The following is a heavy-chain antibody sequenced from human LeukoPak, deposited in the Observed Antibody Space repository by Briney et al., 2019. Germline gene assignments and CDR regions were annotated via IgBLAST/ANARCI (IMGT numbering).Heavy chain of an antibody. J-gene: IGHJ1*01. CDR1: GGSINSYY. V-gene: IGHV4-59*08. CDR3: ARHGGRGYSGYDMEYFQH. D-gene: IGHD5-12*01. CDR2: ISYSGST. Sequence: SETLSLTCPVSGGSINSYYWSWIRQPPGKGLEWIGYISYSGSTNFNPSLRSRVTISVDTSKNYFSLQLSSVTAAETAVYYCARHGGRGYSGYDMEYFQHWGQGTLVTVSS.